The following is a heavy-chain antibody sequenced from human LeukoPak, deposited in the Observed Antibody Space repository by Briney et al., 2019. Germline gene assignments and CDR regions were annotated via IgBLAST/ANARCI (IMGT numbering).Heavy chain of an antibody. CDR3: AKDTTTVTGHAFDI. CDR2: INEDGSEK. J-gene: IGHJ3*02. V-gene: IGHV3-7*01. D-gene: IGHD4-17*01. Sequence: GGSLTLSCTASGFTFSNYWMMWVRQAPGKGLEWVANINEDGSEKYYADSVEGRFTISRDNAKNSLDLQMNSLRADDTAVYYCAKDTTTVTGHAFDIWGQGTMVTVSS. CDR1: GFTFSNYW.